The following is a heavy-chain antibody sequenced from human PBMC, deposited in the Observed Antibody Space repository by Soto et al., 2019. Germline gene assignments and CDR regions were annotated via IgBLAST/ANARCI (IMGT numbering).Heavy chain of an antibody. D-gene: IGHD2-2*01. Sequence: GGSLRLSCAASGFTFSGSAMHWVRQASGKGLEWVGRIRSKANSYATAYAASVKGRFTISRDDSKNTAYLQMNSLKTEDTAVYYCLVVPAENYYYYGMDVWGQGTTVTVSS. J-gene: IGHJ6*02. V-gene: IGHV3-73*01. CDR1: GFTFSGSA. CDR3: LVVPAENYYYYGMDV. CDR2: IRSKANSYAT.